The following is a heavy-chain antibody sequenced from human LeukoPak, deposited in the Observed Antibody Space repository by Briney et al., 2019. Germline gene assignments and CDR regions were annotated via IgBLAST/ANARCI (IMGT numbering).Heavy chain of an antibody. Sequence: GGSLRLSCAASAFAITDHCMDWVRQAPGKGMGWVGRSQTTKPNSCTTEYAAWVKGRFTISRDDSKNSLYLQLNSLKTEDTAVYYCVRVVTTSSGWYHFDNWGQGTLVTVFS. CDR3: VRVVTTSSGWYHFDN. CDR2: SQTTKPNSCTT. J-gene: IGHJ4*02. V-gene: IGHV3-72*01. D-gene: IGHD6-13*01. CDR1: AFAITDHC.